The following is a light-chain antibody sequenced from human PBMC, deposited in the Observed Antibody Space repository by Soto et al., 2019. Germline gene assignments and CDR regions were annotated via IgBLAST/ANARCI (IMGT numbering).Light chain of an antibody. CDR3: QQYNDWPRT. V-gene: IGKV3-15*01. CDR1: QSISDT. Sequence: EIVMTQSPATLSVSPGVRATLSCRASQSISDTLAWYQQKPGQAPRLLIYGASRRATSFPARFSGSGSGTDFTISISSLQSEDFAVYYCQQYNDWPRTFGKGTRLEIK. CDR2: GAS. J-gene: IGKJ5*01.